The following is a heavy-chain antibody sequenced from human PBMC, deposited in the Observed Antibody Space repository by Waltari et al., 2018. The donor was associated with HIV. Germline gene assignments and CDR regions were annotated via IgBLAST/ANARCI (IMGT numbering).Heavy chain of an antibody. J-gene: IGHJ4*02. CDR1: GFTFSSHW. CDR2: VNGDGSGT. CDR3: TREGVETTAPADC. V-gene: IGHV3-74*01. Sequence: EVQLVESGGGLVQAGGSLRLSCAASGFTFSSHWMHWVRQAPGKGLGWVGRVNGDGSGTSFAASVRGRFSISRENAENSLHLHMNSVRPEDTGLYYCTREGVETTAPADCWGQGTLVTVSS. D-gene: IGHD4-17*01.